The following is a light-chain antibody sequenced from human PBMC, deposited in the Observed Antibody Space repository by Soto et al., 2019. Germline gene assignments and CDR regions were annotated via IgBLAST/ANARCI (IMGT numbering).Light chain of an antibody. J-gene: IGKJ5*01. CDR1: QSISSW. CDR3: QQYHSYPIT. V-gene: IGKV1-5*03. Sequence: DIQMTQSPSTLSASVGDRVTITCRASQSISSWLAWYQQKPGKAPKLLIYKASSLESGVPSRFSGSGSVTEFTLTISSLQPDDFATYYCQQYHSYPITFGQGTRLEMK. CDR2: KAS.